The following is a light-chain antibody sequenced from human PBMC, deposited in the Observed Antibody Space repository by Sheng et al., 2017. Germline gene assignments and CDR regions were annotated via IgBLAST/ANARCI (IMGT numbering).Light chain of an antibody. CDR1: QSVNIW. V-gene: IGKV1-5*03. Sequence: DIQMSQNPSTLSASVGDRVTITCRASQSVNIWLAWYQQKPGKAPKLLIYKASTLESGVPSRFSGSGSGTEFTLTISSLQPDDFATYYCQQYKSYSEWTFGQGTKVEIK. J-gene: IGKJ1*01. CDR2: KAS. CDR3: QQYKSYSEWT.